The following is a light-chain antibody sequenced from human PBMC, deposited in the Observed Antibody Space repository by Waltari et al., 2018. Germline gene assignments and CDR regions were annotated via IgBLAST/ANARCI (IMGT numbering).Light chain of an antibody. V-gene: IGLV1-44*01. CDR2: SND. CDR3: ATWDGRVNGVL. Sequence: QSVLTQAPSVSGTPGQRVTISCSGTNYNIGSGPVNWYQQVPGMSPKLPIYSNDTRPSGVPDRFSGSKSGTSASLAISGLQSEDEADYYCATWDGRVNGVLFGGGTKVTVL. J-gene: IGLJ2*01. CDR1: NYNIGSGP.